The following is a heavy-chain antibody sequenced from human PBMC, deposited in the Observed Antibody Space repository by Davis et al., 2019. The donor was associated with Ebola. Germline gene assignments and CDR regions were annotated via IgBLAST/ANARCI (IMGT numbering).Heavy chain of an antibody. V-gene: IGHV1-69*04. CDR2: IIPILGIG. Sequence: AASVKVSCKASGGTFSNYAINWVRQAPGQGLEWMGRIIPILGIGNYAHKFQGRVKITGDKSTSTAYMELSSLRSEDTAVYYCARGRITMVQGVIITGLDAFDIWGQGTMVTVSS. CDR1: GGTFSNYA. J-gene: IGHJ3*02. CDR3: ARGRITMVQGVIITGLDAFDI. D-gene: IGHD3-10*01.